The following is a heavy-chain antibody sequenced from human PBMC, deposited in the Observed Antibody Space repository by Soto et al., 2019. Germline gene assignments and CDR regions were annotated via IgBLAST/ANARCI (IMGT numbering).Heavy chain of an antibody. J-gene: IGHJ6*02. V-gene: IGHV3-23*01. Sequence: EVQLLGSGGGLVQPGGSLRLSCAASGFTFSSYALSWVRQAPGKGLEWVSAISGSGGSTHYADSVKGRFTISRDNSKNTLYLQMNSLRAEDTAVYYCASGGYCSSTSCYGGMDVWGQGTTVTVSS. CDR1: GFTFSSYA. CDR2: ISGSGGST. D-gene: IGHD2-2*03. CDR3: ASGGYCSSTSCYGGMDV.